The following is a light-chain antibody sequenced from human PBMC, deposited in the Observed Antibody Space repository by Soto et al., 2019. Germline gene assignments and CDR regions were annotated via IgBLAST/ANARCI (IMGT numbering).Light chain of an antibody. V-gene: IGKV2-28*01. Sequence: DIEMTQSPLSLPVSPGEPASISCRSSQSLLHSNGKNYLDWYLQKTGQSPQLLIYLGSNRASGVPDRFSGSGSGTDFTLKISRVEAEDVGVYYCMQALQTPITFGQGTRLEIK. CDR1: QSLLHSNGKNY. CDR2: LGS. J-gene: IGKJ5*01. CDR3: MQALQTPIT.